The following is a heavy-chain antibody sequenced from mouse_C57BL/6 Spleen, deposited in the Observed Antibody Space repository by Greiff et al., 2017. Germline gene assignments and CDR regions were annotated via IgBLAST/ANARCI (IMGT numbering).Heavy chain of an antibody. CDR2: INPYNGDT. J-gene: IGHJ2*01. V-gene: IGHV1-20*01. CDR1: GYSFTGYF. Sequence: VQLKQSGPELVKPGDSVKISCKASGYSFTGYFMNWVMQSHGKSLEWIGRINPYNGDTFYNQKFKGKATLTVDKSSSTAHMELRSLTSEDSAVYYCARSTVVATGGYFDYWGQGTTLTVSS. D-gene: IGHD1-1*01. CDR3: ARSTVVATGGYFDY.